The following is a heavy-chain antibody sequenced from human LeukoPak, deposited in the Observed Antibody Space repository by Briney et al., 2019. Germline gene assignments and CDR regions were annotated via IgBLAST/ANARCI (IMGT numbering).Heavy chain of an antibody. CDR1: GFTFSSYG. J-gene: IGHJ4*02. D-gene: IGHD1-26*01. Sequence: PGGSLRLSCAASGFTFSSYGMHWVRQAPGKGLEWVAVIWYDGSNKYYADSVKGRFTISRDNAKNSLYLQMNSLRAEDTAVYYCARDGGGSSHWGQGTLVTVSS. CDR3: ARDGGGSSH. V-gene: IGHV3-33*01. CDR2: IWYDGSNK.